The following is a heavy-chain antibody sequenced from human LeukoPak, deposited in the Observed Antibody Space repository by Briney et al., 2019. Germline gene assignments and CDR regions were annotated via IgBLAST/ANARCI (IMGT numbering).Heavy chain of an antibody. CDR1: GFTFSSYA. D-gene: IGHD1-26*01. Sequence: GGSLRLSCAASGFTFSSYAMHWVRQAPGKGLEWVAVTSYDGNIKYYTDSVKGRFTISRDNSKNTLYLQMNSLRAEDTAVYYCARDYLMGGTTGKAFDIWGQGTMVTISS. V-gene: IGHV3-30*04. CDR2: TSYDGNIK. J-gene: IGHJ3*02. CDR3: ARDYLMGGTTGKAFDI.